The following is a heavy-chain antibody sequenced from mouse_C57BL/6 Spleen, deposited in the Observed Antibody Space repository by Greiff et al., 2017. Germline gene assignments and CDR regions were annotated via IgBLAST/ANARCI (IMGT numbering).Heavy chain of an antibody. CDR3: ARQLRLRSYYYAMDY. CDR1: GYTFTDYS. CDR2: IYPRDGST. D-gene: IGHD3-2*02. J-gene: IGHJ4*01. Sequence: VQLQQSDAELVKPGASVKISCKASGYTFTDYSIHWMKQRPEQGLEWIGYIYPRDGSTKYNEKFKGKATLTADKSSSTAYMQLNSLTSEDSAVYFCARQLRLRSYYYAMDYWGQGTSVTVSS. V-gene: IGHV1-78*01.